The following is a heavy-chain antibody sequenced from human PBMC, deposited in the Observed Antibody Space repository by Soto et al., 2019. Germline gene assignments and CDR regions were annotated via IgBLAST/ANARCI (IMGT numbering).Heavy chain of an antibody. CDR2: ISWNSGSI. CDR1: GFTFDDYA. Sequence: EVQLVESGGGLVQPGRSLRLSCAASGFTFDDYAMHWVRQAPGKGLEWVSGISWNSGSIGYADSVKGRFTISRDNAKNSLYLQMNSLRAEDTALYYCAKHMYSSLALDAFDIWGQGTMVTVSS. D-gene: IGHD6-6*01. V-gene: IGHV3-9*01. CDR3: AKHMYSSLALDAFDI. J-gene: IGHJ3*02.